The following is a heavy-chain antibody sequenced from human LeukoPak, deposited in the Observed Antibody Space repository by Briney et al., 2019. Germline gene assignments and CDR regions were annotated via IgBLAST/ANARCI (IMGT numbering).Heavy chain of an antibody. Sequence: GGSLRLSCAASGFTFSSYWMTWVRQAPGKGLEWVSAISGSGGSTYYADSVKGRFTISRDNSKNTLYLQMNSLRAEDTAVYYCAKDTSSSWGYYFDYWGQGTLVTVSS. CDR2: ISGSGGST. CDR3: AKDTSSSWGYYFDY. J-gene: IGHJ4*02. V-gene: IGHV3-23*01. CDR1: GFTFSSYW. D-gene: IGHD6-13*01.